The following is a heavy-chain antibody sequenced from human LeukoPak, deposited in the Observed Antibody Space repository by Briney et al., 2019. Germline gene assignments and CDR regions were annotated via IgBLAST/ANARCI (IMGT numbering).Heavy chain of an antibody. J-gene: IGHJ3*02. V-gene: IGHV3-30*04. CDR3: ITVAEYSSSWYADAFDI. CDR1: GFTFSSYA. Sequence: GGSLRLSCAASGFTFSSYAMHWVRQAPGKGLEWVAVISYDGSNKYYADSVKGRFTISRDNSKNTLYLQMNSLKTEDTAVYYCITVAEYSSSWYADAFDIWGQGTMVTVSS. CDR2: ISYDGSNK. D-gene: IGHD6-13*01.